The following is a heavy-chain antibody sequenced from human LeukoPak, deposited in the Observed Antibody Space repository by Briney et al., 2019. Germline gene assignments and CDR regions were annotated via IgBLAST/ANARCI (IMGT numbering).Heavy chain of an antibody. V-gene: IGHV3-73*01. J-gene: IGHJ4*02. CDR2: IRSKANSYAT. CDR3: TSGLSVRRSNNTPVDY. Sequence: GGSLRLSCTASGFTFSGSAMHWVRQASGKGLEWVGRIRSKANSYATVYAASVKGRFTISRDDSKNTAYLQMNSLKTEDTAVYYCTSGLSVRRSNNTPVDYWGQGTLVTVAS. D-gene: IGHD1-1*01. CDR1: GFTFSGSA.